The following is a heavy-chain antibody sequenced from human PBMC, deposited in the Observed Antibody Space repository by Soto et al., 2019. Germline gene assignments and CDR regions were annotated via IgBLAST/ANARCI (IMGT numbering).Heavy chain of an antibody. Sequence: SETLSLTCTVSGGSISRSRYYWGCIRLPPGKGLEWIGSIYYSGSTYYNPSLKSRVTISVDTSKNQFSLKLSSVTAADTAVYYCARHVGLEGAGYYGMDVWGQGTTVT. CDR2: IYYSGST. CDR1: GGSISRSRYY. J-gene: IGHJ6*02. CDR3: ARHVGLEGAGYYGMDV. D-gene: IGHD6-19*01. V-gene: IGHV4-39*01.